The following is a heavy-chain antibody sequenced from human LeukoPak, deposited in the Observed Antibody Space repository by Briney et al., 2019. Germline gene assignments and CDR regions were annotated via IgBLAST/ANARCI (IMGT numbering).Heavy chain of an antibody. V-gene: IGHV1-18*01. Sequence: ASVKVSCKASGYTFTSYGISWLRQAPGQGLEWMGWISAYNGNTNYAQKLQGRVTMTTDTSTSTAYMELRSLRSDDTAVYYCARDTTSRWALTTSPGYWGQGTLVTVSS. CDR1: GYTFTSYG. CDR3: ARDTTSRWALTTSPGY. D-gene: IGHD1-1*01. J-gene: IGHJ4*02. CDR2: ISAYNGNT.